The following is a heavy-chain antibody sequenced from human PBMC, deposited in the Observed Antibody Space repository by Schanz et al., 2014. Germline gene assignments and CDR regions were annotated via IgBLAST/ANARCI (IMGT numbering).Heavy chain of an antibody. Sequence: QVQLVQSGAEVKKPGASVKVSCKASGYTFTSSGFSWVRQAPGQGLEWMGWINGYNAHTNYAQKFQGRVTMTTDTSTSTAYMELRSLRSDDTAVYYCARELRLEYYFDYWGQGTQVTVSS. D-gene: IGHD4-17*01. J-gene: IGHJ4*02. CDR3: ARELRLEYYFDY. CDR1: GYTFTSSG. V-gene: IGHV1-18*01. CDR2: INGYNAHT.